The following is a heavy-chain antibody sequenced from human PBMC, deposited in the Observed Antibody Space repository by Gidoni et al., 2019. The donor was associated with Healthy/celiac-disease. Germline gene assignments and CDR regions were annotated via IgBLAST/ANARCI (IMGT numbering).Heavy chain of an antibody. J-gene: IGHJ3*02. CDR3: TRESITMVRGVIVWFGEQDAFDI. CDR2: IRSKAYGGTT. D-gene: IGHD3-10*01. CDR1: GFTFGDYA. V-gene: IGHV3-49*03. Sequence: EVQLVESGGGLVQPGRSLRLSCTASGFTFGDYAMSWFRQAPGKGLEWVGFIRSKAYGGTTEYAASVKGRFTISRDDSKSIAYLQMNSLKTEDTAVYYCTRESITMVRGVIVWFGEQDAFDIWGQGTMVTVSS.